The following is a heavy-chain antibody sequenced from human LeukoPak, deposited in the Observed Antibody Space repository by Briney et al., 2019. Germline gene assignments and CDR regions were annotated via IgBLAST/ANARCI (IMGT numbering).Heavy chain of an antibody. V-gene: IGHV3-23*01. D-gene: IGHD2-15*01. CDR2: ISGSGGST. CDR3: AKGFDIVGVVAATTLDY. CDR1: GFTFSSYA. Sequence: GGSLRLSCAASGFTFSSYAMSWVRQAPGKGLEWVSAISGSGGSTYYADSVKGRFTISRDNSKNTLYLQMNSLRAEDTAVYYCAKGFDIVGVVAATTLDYWGQGTLVTVSS. J-gene: IGHJ4*02.